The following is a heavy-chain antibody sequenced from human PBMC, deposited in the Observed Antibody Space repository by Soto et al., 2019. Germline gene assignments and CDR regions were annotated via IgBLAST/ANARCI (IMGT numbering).Heavy chain of an antibody. Sequence: SVKVSCKTSGYTFTTFFRRWMRQANRQRLEWMGGINPAFGATIYSQKFQGRVTNTADESTSTAYMELSSLRSEDTAVYYCARDAPTTPYNWFDPWGQGTLVTVSS. J-gene: IGHJ5*02. CDR2: INPAFGAT. CDR3: ARDAPTTPYNWFDP. CDR1: GYTFTTFF. V-gene: IGHV1-69*13. D-gene: IGHD4-17*01.